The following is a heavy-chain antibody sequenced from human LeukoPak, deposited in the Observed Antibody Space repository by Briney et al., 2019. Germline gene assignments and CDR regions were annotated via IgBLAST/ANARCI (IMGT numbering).Heavy chain of an antibody. CDR2: IIPILGIA. CDR3: ARSIVGATWVDY. Sequence: ASVKVSCKASGGTFSSYAISWVRQAPRQGLEWMGRIIPILGIANYAQKFQGRVTITADKSTSTAYMELSSLRSEDTAVYYCARSIVGATWVDYWGQGTLVTVSS. V-gene: IGHV1-69*04. J-gene: IGHJ4*02. D-gene: IGHD1-26*01. CDR1: GGTFSSYA.